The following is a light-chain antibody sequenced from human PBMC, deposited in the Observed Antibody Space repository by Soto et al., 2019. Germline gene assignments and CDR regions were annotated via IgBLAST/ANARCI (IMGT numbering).Light chain of an antibody. Sequence: DIQMTLSPSSLSASVGDRVTITCRESQSISSSLNWYQQKPGRAPKLLIYDASTLESGVPSRFSGRGSGTEFTLTISRLQPDDFATYDCQQYNTYPWTFGQGTKV. CDR3: QQYNTYPWT. CDR1: QSISSS. CDR2: DAS. V-gene: IGKV1-5*01. J-gene: IGKJ1*01.